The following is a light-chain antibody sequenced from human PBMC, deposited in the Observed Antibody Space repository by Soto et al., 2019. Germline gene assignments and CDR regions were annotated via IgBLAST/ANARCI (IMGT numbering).Light chain of an antibody. CDR2: DVS. Sequence: QSALTQPASVSGYPGQSITISCPGTSSDVGGYNYVSWYQQHPGKAPKLMIYDVSNRPSGVSNRFSGSKSGNTASLTISGLQAEDESDYYCSSYTSSSTYVVFGGGTKLTVL. CDR1: SSDVGGYNY. J-gene: IGLJ2*01. V-gene: IGLV2-14*01. CDR3: SSYTSSSTYVV.